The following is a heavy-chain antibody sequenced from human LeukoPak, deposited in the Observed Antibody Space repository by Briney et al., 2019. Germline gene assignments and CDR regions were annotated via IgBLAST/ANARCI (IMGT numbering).Heavy chain of an antibody. J-gene: IGHJ4*02. CDR2: IYYTGST. V-gene: IGHV4-59*08. Sequence: PSETLSLTCTVSGGSISSYYWTWIRQPPGKGREWIGYIYYTGSTNYNPSLKSRVTISVDTSKNQFSLKLSSVTAADTAVYYCGRLFRSGSYYTSLDYWGQGTLVTVSS. D-gene: IGHD3-10*01. CDR3: GRLFRSGSYYTSLDY. CDR1: GGSISSYY.